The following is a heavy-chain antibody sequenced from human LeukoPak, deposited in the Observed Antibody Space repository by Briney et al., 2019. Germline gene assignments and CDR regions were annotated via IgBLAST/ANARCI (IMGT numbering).Heavy chain of an antibody. J-gene: IGHJ4*02. D-gene: IGHD6-13*01. CDR1: GYTFTGHY. CDR2: VSPYSGDT. Sequence: ASVTVSCKASGYTFTGHYMHWVRPAPGRGLEWMGWVSPYSGDTNYAQKFEGRVTMTRDTSINTVYMELSRLTSDDTAVYFCARVRIEAAGRGLDYWGQGTPVTVSS. V-gene: IGHV1-2*02. CDR3: ARVRIEAAGRGLDY.